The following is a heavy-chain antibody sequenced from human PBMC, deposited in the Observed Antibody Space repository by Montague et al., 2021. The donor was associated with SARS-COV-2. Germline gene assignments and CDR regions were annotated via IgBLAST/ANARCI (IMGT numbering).Heavy chain of an antibody. Sequence: SETLSLTCTVSGGSLNNYFWSWIRQPPGKGLEWVGYISDSGSTKYNPSLQSRVTISVDTARNQFSLKLLSVTAADTALYYCARVDSSGPGEYWGQGILVSVSS. CDR3: ARVDSSGPGEY. V-gene: IGHV4-59*08. D-gene: IGHD3-22*01. J-gene: IGHJ4*02. CDR1: GGSLNNYF. CDR2: ISDSGST.